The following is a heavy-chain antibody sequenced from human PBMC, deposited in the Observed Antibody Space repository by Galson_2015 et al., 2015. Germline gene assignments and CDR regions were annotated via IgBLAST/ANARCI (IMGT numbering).Heavy chain of an antibody. CDR3: AKEVDY. CDR2: ISYDGSNK. Sequence: SLRLSCAASGFTFSSYGMHWVRQAPGKGLEWVAVISYDGSNKYYADSVKGRFTISRDNSKNTLYLQMNSLRAEDTAVYYCAKEVDYWGQGTLVTVSS. J-gene: IGHJ4*02. CDR1: GFTFSSYG. V-gene: IGHV3-30*18.